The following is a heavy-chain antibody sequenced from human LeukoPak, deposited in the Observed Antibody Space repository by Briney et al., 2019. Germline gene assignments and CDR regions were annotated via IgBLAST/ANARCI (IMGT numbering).Heavy chain of an antibody. CDR1: GFTFSSYW. CDR2: IKQDGSEK. J-gene: IGHJ6*03. Sequence: PGGSLRLSCAASGFTFSSYWMSWVRQAPGKGLEWVANIKQDGSEKYYVDSVKGRFTISRDNAKNPLYLQMNSLRAEDTAVYYCARDSRLAGYSSGWLGYYYYMDVWGKGTTVTVSS. V-gene: IGHV3-7*01. D-gene: IGHD6-19*01. CDR3: ARDSRLAGYSSGWLGYYYYMDV.